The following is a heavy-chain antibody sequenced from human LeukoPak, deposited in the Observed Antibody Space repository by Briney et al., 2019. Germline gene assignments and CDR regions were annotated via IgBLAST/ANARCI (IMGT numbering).Heavy chain of an antibody. CDR3: ARDEGIAVAGLYYSDY. J-gene: IGHJ4*02. D-gene: IGHD6-19*01. CDR2: IYYSGST. Sequence: SETLSLTCTVSGGSISSYHWSWIRQPPGKRLEWIGYIYYSGSTDYNPSLKSRVTISVDTSKNQFSLKLSSVTAADTAVYYCARDEGIAVAGLYYSDYWGQGILVTVSS. V-gene: IGHV4-59*01. CDR1: GGSISSYH.